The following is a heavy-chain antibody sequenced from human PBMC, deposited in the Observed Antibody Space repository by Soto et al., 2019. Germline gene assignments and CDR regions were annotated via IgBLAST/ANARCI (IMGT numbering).Heavy chain of an antibody. D-gene: IGHD6-13*01. J-gene: IGHJ4*02. CDR1: GFIFSDYA. V-gene: IGHV3-30*09. CDR2: ISYGGDNK. Sequence: GGSLRLSCAASGFIFSDYAMHWVRQAPGKGLEWVAVISYGGDNKYYADSVRGRFAISRDNLKNTLDLQMDSLNPEDTAVYHCAKARHSTSWYGLEADFWGQGTLVTVSS. CDR3: AKARHSTSWYGLEADF.